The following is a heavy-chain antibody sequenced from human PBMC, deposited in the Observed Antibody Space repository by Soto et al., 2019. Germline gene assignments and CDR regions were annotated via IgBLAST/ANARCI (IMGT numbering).Heavy chain of an antibody. V-gene: IGHV3-48*03. CDR1: GFTFSSYE. Sequence: GGSLRLSCAPSGFTFSSYEMNWVRQAPGKGLEWVSYISVSGTMRFYADAAKGRFTISRDNTKKILYLQMNSLRAEDTALYYCATAGLTGAVWGQGTTVTVSS. D-gene: IGHD3-9*01. CDR2: ISVSGTMR. CDR3: ATAGLTGAV. J-gene: IGHJ6*02.